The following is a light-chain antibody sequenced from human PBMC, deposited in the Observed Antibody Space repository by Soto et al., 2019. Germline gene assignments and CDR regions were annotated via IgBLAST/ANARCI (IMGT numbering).Light chain of an antibody. V-gene: IGKV1-6*01. Sequence: AIQMTQSPSSLSASVGDRVTITCRASQGIRNDLAWYQQKPGKAPNLLIYSASSLQSGVPSRFSASGSGTDFTLTISSLQPEDFATYYCLQDYDYPRTFGQGTKVEIK. CDR1: QGIRND. CDR2: SAS. J-gene: IGKJ1*01. CDR3: LQDYDYPRT.